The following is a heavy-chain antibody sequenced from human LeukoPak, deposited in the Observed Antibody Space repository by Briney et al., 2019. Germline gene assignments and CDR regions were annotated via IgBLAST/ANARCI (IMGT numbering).Heavy chain of an antibody. J-gene: IGHJ4*02. V-gene: IGHV3-21*04. D-gene: IGHD3-22*01. CDR3: AKSLHDSSGYYYFDY. CDR2: ISSSSSYI. Sequence: GGSLRLYCAASGFTFSSYSMNWVRQAPGKGLEWVSSISSSSSYIYYADSVKGRFTISRDNAKNSLYLQMNSLRAEDMALYYCAKSLHDSSGYYYFDYWGQGTLVTVSS. CDR1: GFTFSSYS.